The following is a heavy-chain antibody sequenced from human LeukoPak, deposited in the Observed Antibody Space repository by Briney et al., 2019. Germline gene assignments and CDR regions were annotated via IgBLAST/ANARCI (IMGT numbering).Heavy chain of an antibody. D-gene: IGHD3-10*01. J-gene: IGHJ4*02. CDR1: GGSISSCNW. V-gene: IGHV4-4*02. Sequence: SETLSLTCAVSGGSISSCNWWSWVRQPPGKGLEWIGEINHSGSTNYNPSLKSRVTISVDTSKNQFSLKLSSVTAADTAVYYCARGYFDYWGQGTLVTVSS. CDR3: ARGYFDY. CDR2: INHSGST.